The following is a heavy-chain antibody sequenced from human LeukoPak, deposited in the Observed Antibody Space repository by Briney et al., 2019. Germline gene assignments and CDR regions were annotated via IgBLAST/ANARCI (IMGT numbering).Heavy chain of an antibody. Sequence: AASVKVSCKASGYTFTGYYMHWVRQAPGQGLEWMGWINPNSGGTNYAQKFQGRVTMTRDTSISTAYMELSRLRSDDTAVYYCASGPSDLGSSSQYWGQGTLVTVSS. CDR2: INPNSGGT. D-gene: IGHD6-6*01. J-gene: IGHJ4*02. CDR1: GYTFTGYY. V-gene: IGHV1-2*02. CDR3: ASGPSDLGSSSQY.